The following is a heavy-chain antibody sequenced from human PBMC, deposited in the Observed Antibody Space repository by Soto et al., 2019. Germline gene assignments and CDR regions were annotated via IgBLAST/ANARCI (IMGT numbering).Heavy chain of an antibody. J-gene: IGHJ6*03. CDR2: ISAYNGNT. CDR1: GYTFTSYG. Sequence: SVKVSCKASGYTFTSYGISWVRQSPGQGLEWMGWISAYNGNTDYAQKFQGRVTMTTDTSTSTAYMELRSLRSDDTAVYYCARAWGGYYYYMDVWGKGTTVTVSS. V-gene: IGHV1-18*01. D-gene: IGHD3-10*01. CDR3: ARAWGGYYYYMDV.